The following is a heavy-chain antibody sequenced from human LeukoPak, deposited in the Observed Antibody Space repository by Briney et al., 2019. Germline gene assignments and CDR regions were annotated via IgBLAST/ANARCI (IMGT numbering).Heavy chain of an antibody. CDR3: ARGGDIVVVVAATTTTFDY. J-gene: IGHJ4*02. CDR1: GGSISSYY. Sequence: SETLSLTCTVSGGSISSYYWSWIRQPPGKGLEWIGEINHSGSTNYNPSLKSRVTISVDTSKNQFSLKLRSVTAADTAVYYCARGGDIVVVVAATTTTFDYWGQGTLVTVSS. CDR2: INHSGST. V-gene: IGHV4-34*01. D-gene: IGHD2-15*01.